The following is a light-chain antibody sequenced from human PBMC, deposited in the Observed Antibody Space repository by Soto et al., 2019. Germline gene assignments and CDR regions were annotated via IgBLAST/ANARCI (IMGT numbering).Light chain of an antibody. V-gene: IGLV2-14*01. CDR3: GSWDSSLSAYV. CDR1: SSDVGSYNY. CDR2: EVS. Sequence: QSALTQPASVSVSPGQSITISCTGTSSDVGSYNYVSWYQQHPGKAPKLMIYEVSTRPSGVSSRFSGSKSGNTASLTISGLQAEDEADYYCGSWDSSLSAYVFGTGTKVTVL. J-gene: IGLJ1*01.